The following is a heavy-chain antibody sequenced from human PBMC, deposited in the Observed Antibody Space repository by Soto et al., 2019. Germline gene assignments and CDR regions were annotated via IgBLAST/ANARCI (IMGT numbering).Heavy chain of an antibody. CDR1: GYTFTSYG. Sequence: ASVKVSCKASGYTFTSYGISWVRQAPGQGLEWMGWISAYNGNTNYAQKLQGRVTMTTDTSTSTAYMELRSLRSDDTAGYYCAKHYYDSSGYTSFDYSGPATLGTVSS. J-gene: IGHJ4*02. CDR2: ISAYNGNT. CDR3: AKHYYDSSGYTSFDY. V-gene: IGHV1-18*01. D-gene: IGHD3-22*01.